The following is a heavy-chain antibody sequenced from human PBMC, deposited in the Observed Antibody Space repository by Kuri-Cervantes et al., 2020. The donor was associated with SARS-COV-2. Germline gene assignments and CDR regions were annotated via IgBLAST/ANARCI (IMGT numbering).Heavy chain of an antibody. J-gene: IGHJ6*03. CDR1: GFTFSDYA. CDR2: ITSSGSIT. CDR3: AKDEGYFDWLLSGYYYYYMDV. V-gene: IGHV3-23*01. D-gene: IGHD3-9*01. Sequence: LSLTCAAAGFTFSDYAVSWVRQAPGKGLEWVSGITSSGSITYYADAVKGRFTFSRDNSKNTLYLQMNSLRAEDTAVYYRAKDEGYFDWLLSGYYYYYMDVWGKGTTVTVSS.